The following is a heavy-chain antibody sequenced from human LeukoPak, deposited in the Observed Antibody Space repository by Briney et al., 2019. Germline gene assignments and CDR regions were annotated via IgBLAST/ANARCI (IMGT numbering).Heavy chain of an antibody. J-gene: IGHJ4*02. D-gene: IGHD4-23*01. CDR2: IVPILGIA. Sequence: SVKVSCKASGGPFSSYTISWVRQAPGQGLEWMGRIVPILGIANYAQKFQGRVTITADKSTSTAYMELSSLRSEDTAVYYCASRGYGGNLRGFDYWGQGTLVTVSS. CDR1: GGPFSSYT. V-gene: IGHV1-69*02. CDR3: ASRGYGGNLRGFDY.